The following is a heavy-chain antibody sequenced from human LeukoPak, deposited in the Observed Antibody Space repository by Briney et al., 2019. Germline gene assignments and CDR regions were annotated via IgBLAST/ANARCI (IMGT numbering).Heavy chain of an antibody. J-gene: IGHJ3*02. D-gene: IGHD3-22*01. CDR2: IYYSGST. CDR1: GGSTSSGGYY. V-gene: IGHV4-31*03. CDR3: ARDYSSGYDDAFDI. Sequence: SETLSLTCTVSGGSTSSGGYYWSWIRQHPGKGLEWIGYIYYSGSTYYNPSLKSRVTISVDTSKNQFSLKLSSVTAADTAVYYCARDYSSGYDDAFDIWGQGTMVTVSS.